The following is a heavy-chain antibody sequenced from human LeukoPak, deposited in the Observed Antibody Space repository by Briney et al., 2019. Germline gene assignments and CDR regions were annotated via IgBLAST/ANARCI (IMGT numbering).Heavy chain of an antibody. J-gene: IGHJ4*02. CDR3: AKDSIYDSSGYPDY. D-gene: IGHD3-22*01. Sequence: GGSLRLSCAASGFTFDDYGMSWVRQAPGKGLEWVSLISWDGGSTYYADSVKGRFTISRDNSKNSLYLQMNSLRAEDTALYYCAKDSIYDSSGYPDYWGQGTLVTVSS. V-gene: IGHV3-43D*03. CDR1: GFTFDDYG. CDR2: ISWDGGST.